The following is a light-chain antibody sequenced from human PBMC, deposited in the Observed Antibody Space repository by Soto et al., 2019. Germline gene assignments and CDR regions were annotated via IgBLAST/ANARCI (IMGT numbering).Light chain of an antibody. V-gene: IGKV3-15*01. J-gene: IGKJ1*01. CDR1: QTISNS. Sequence: ETLMAESPATLSVSPEARATLYCRASQTISNSLAWYQQKPGQAPRLLIFGASPRATGVPARFSGGGSGTLFTLTISSLQSEDFVVYYRQKYNTWPCTFVYGTQVDIK. CDR2: GAS. CDR3: QKYNTWPCT.